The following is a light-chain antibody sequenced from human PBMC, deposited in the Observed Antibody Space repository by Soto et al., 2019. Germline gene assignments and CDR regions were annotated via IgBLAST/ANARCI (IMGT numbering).Light chain of an antibody. CDR2: GAS. CDR3: QQDGGWT. J-gene: IGKJ1*01. Sequence: EIVWTQSPGTLSVSPGERATLSCRASQSISSNYLAWYQQQPGQAPSLLIYGASSRPTGIPGRFSGSGSVTDFPLTTSDIEPDHRAIYYWQQDGGWTFGQGSTV. CDR1: QSISSNY. V-gene: IGKV3-20*01.